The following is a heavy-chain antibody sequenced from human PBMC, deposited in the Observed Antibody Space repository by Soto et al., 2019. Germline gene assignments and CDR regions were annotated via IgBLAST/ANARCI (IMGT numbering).Heavy chain of an antibody. Sequence: PSETLSLTCAVSDDSITGGGYSWNWIRQPPGKGLEWIASIYHTGSTYYNPSLKSRVTISLDRSKNQFSLNLLSVTAADTAVYYCARAGAYTHPLDHWGRGTLVTVSS. J-gene: IGHJ5*02. V-gene: IGHV4-30-2*01. CDR1: DDSITGGGYS. CDR2: IYHTGST. D-gene: IGHD2-2*02. CDR3: ARAGAYTHPLDH.